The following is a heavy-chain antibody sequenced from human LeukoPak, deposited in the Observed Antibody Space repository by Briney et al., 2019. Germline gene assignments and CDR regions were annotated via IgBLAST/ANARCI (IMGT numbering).Heavy chain of an antibody. CDR2: IYTSGST. Sequence: ASETLSLTCTVSGGSISGYYWSWIRQPAGKGLEWIGRIYTSGSTNYNPSLKSRVTMSVDTSKNQFSLKLSSVTAADTAVYYCAGQATADAFDIWGQGTMVTVSS. CDR3: AGQATADAFDI. J-gene: IGHJ3*02. V-gene: IGHV4-4*07. CDR1: GGSISGYY.